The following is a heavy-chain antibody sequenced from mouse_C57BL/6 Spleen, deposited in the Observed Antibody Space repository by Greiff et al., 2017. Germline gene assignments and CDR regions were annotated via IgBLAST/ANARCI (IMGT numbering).Heavy chain of an antibody. J-gene: IGHJ2*01. D-gene: IGHD4-1*01. CDR1: GFTFSSYA. CDR2: ISSGGDYI. V-gene: IGHV5-9-1*02. Sequence: EVMLVESGAGLVKPGGSLKLSCAASGFTFSSYAMSWVRQTPEKRLEWVAYISSGGDYIYYADAVKGRFTISRDNARNTLYLQMSSLKSEDTAMYYCTREGTGTWDYWGQGTTLTVSS. CDR3: TREGTGTWDY.